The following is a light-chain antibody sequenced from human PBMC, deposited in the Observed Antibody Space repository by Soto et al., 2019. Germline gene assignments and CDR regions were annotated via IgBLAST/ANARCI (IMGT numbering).Light chain of an antibody. CDR2: LEGSGSY. Sequence: QLVLTQSSSASASLGSSGKLTCTLSSGHSYYIIAWHQQQPGKAARFLMKLEGSGSYNKGSGVPDRFSGSCSGPDRYLTISGVRSDDEADYYCETWDSKARVFGGGTKLTVL. J-gene: IGLJ3*02. CDR3: ETWDSKARV. V-gene: IGLV4-60*03. CDR1: SGHSYYI.